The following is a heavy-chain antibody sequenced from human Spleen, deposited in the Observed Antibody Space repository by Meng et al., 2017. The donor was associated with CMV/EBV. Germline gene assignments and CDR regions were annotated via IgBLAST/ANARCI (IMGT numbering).Heavy chain of an antibody. Sequence: GGSLRLSCAASGFTFRNYSMNWVRQAPGKGLEWVSSISRSSNYIYYADSVKGRFTISRDNAKSSLYLQVNSLRAEDSAVYYCARDGIETAGSFDYYYGMDVWGQGTTVTVSS. CDR2: ISRSSNYI. V-gene: IGHV3-21*01. CDR3: ARDGIETAGSFDYYYGMDV. D-gene: IGHD6-13*01. J-gene: IGHJ6*02. CDR1: GFTFRNYS.